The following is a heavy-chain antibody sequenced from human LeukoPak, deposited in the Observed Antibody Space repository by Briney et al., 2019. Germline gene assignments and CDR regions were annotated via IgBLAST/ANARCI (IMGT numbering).Heavy chain of an antibody. CDR1: GFTFSSYA. CDR2: ISGSGGST. Sequence: GGSLRLSCAASGFTFSSYAMSWVRQAPGKGLEWVSAISGSGGSTYYADSVKGRFTISRDNSKNTLHLQMNSLRAEDTAVYYCAKFRYSSGWYEPYYFDYWGQGTLVTVSS. D-gene: IGHD6-19*01. CDR3: AKFRYSSGWYEPYYFDY. J-gene: IGHJ4*02. V-gene: IGHV3-23*01.